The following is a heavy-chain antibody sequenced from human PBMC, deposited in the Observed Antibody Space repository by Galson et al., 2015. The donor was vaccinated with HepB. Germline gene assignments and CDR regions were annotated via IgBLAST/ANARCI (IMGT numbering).Heavy chain of an antibody. CDR3: NRMYYYDSSGYYDGDAFDI. Sequence: SLRLSCAASGFTFGGYAMSWFRQAPGKGLEWVGFIRSKAYGGTTEYAASVKGRFTISNDDSKSIPYLQMNSLKTEDTAVYYCNRMYYYDSSGYYDGDAFDIWGQGTMVTVSS. J-gene: IGHJ3*02. CDR1: GFTFGGYA. V-gene: IGHV3-49*03. D-gene: IGHD3-22*01. CDR2: IRSKAYGGTT.